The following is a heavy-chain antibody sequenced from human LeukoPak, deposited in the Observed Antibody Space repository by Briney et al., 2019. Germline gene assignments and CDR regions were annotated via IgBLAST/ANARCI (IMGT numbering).Heavy chain of an antibody. Sequence: SETLSLTCTVSGGSISSYYWSWIRQPPGKGLEWIGYIYYSGSTNYNPSLKSRVTISVDTSKNQFPLKLSSVTAADTAVYYCARSCGGDCYSSTAEYFQHWGQGTLVTVSS. CDR1: GGSISSYY. CDR2: IYYSGST. D-gene: IGHD2-21*01. CDR3: ARSCGGDCYSSTAEYFQH. J-gene: IGHJ1*01. V-gene: IGHV4-59*01.